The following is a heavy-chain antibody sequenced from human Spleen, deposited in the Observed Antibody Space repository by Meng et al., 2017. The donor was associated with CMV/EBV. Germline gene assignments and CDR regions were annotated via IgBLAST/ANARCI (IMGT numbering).Heavy chain of an antibody. V-gene: IGHV1-2*02. D-gene: IGHD3-22*01. CDR2: INPKSGGT. CDR3: ARLPFEDYYDSSGYFDY. Sequence: YTFTGYHIRRVRQAPGQGLEWMGWINPKSGGTNYPKKFQGRVTMTRDTSISTAYMELRRLRSDDTAVYYCARLPFEDYYDSSGYFDYWGQGTLVTVSS. J-gene: IGHJ4*02. CDR1: YTFTGYH.